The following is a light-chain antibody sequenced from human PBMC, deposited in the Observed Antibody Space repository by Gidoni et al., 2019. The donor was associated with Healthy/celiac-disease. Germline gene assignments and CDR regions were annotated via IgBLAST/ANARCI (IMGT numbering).Light chain of an antibody. CDR1: QSVSSY. CDR2: DAS. V-gene: IGKV3-11*01. J-gene: IGKJ4*01. CDR3: QQRSNWPPT. Sequence: DIVLPQSPATLSLSPGVRATLSCRASQSVSSYLAWYQQKPGQAPRLLIYDASNRATGIPARFSGSGSGTDFTLTISSLEPEDFAVYYCQQRSNWPPTFGGGTKVEIK.